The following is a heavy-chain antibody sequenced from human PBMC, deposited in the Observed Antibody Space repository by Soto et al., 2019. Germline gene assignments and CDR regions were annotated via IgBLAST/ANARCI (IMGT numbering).Heavy chain of an antibody. V-gene: IGHV4-31*03. J-gene: IGHJ4*02. Sequence: QVQLQESGPGLVKPSQTLSLTCTVSGGSISSDSYYWSWIRQHPGKGLEWLGYIHHSGSTYYNPSRRRRLSISVDTAKNHFARKVRSVTAADTALYHCARAGGSYDGPGSYFDSWGQGTLVTVSS. CDR3: ARAGGSYDGPGSYFDS. CDR1: GGSISSDSYY. CDR2: IHHSGST. D-gene: IGHD1-26*01.